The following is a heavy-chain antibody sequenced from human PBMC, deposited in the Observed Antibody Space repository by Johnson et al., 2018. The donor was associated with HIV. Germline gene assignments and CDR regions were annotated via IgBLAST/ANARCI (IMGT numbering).Heavy chain of an antibody. D-gene: IGHD3-22*01. Sequence: VQLVESGGNVVQPGRSLRLSCAASGFTFSSYAMHWVRQAPGKGLEWVSAISGSGGSTYYADSVKGRFTISRDNSKNTLYLQMNSLRAEDTAVYYCAKVGGVVIFSQFVDAFDIWGQGTMVTVSS. CDR2: ISGSGGST. J-gene: IGHJ3*02. CDR3: AKVGGVVIFSQFVDAFDI. V-gene: IGHV3-23*04. CDR1: GFTFSSYA.